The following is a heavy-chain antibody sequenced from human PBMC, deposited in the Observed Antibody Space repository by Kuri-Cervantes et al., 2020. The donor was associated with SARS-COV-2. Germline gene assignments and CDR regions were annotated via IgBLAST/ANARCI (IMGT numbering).Heavy chain of an antibody. Sequence: SETLSLTCTVSGGSISSSSYYWGWIRQPPGKGLEWIGSIYYSGSTYYNPSLKSRVTISVDTSKNQFSLKLSSVTAADTAVYYCARDVVIIDAPGDHWGHGTLVTVSS. D-gene: IGHD2-8*01. CDR2: IYYSGST. CDR1: GGSISSSSYY. J-gene: IGHJ4*01. V-gene: IGHV4-39*01. CDR3: ARDVVIIDAPGDH.